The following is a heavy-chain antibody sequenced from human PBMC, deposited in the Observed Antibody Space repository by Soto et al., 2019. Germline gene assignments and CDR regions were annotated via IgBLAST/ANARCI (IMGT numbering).Heavy chain of an antibody. CDR1: GYTFTSYG. V-gene: IGHV1-18*01. Sequence: ASVKVSCKASGYTFTSYGISWVRQAPGQGLEWMGWIRAYNGTSNYAQKFQGRVTITADESTSTAYMELSSLRSEDTAVYYCSRGYCSGDSCSDYYYDMDVWGQGTTVTVSS. D-gene: IGHD2-15*01. CDR3: SRGYCSGDSCSDYYYDMDV. CDR2: IRAYNGTS. J-gene: IGHJ6*02.